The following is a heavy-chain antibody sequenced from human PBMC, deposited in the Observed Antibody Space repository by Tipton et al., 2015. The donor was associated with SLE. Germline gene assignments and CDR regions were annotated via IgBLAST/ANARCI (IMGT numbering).Heavy chain of an antibody. V-gene: IGHV4-59*12. CDR3: AKWTRGFDY. CDR2: ISYGGNA. CDR1: GGSISNYY. Sequence: LRLSCTVSGGSISNYYWSWIRQAPGKGLEWIGYISYGGNANYNPSLKSRVTISVDTSKNQFSLRLNSVSAADTAVYYCAKWTRGFDYWGQGTLVTVSS. J-gene: IGHJ4*02. D-gene: IGHD2-8*01.